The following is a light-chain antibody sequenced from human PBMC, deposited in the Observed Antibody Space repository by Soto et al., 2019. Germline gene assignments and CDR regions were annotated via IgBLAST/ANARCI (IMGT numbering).Light chain of an antibody. CDR3: SSYTGSSTLWV. J-gene: IGLJ3*02. Sequence: QSVLTQPASVSGSPGQSITISCTGTTSDVGAYNYVSWYQHHPNKAPKLMIFEVNNRPSGVSNRLSGSKSGNTASLTISGLQAEDGADYYCSSYTGSSTLWVFGGGTKLTVL. CDR1: TSDVGAYNY. CDR2: EVN. V-gene: IGLV2-14*01.